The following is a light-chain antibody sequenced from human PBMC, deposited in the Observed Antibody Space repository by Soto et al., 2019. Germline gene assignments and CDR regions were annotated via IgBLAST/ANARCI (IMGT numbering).Light chain of an antibody. J-gene: IGKJ4*01. Sequence: EIVLTQSPGTLSVSPGERATVSCRASQTVSSGFLAWCQQKVGQAPRLLIYGASTRATGIADRFSGSGSGTDFTLTISRLEPEDFAVYYCQQYGSSLGVTFGGGTKVDI. CDR1: QTVSSGF. V-gene: IGKV3-20*01. CDR2: GAS. CDR3: QQYGSSLGVT.